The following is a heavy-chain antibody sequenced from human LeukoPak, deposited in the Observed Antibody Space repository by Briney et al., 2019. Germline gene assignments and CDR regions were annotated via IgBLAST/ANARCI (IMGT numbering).Heavy chain of an antibody. CDR2: INPNSGGT. CDR3: ARDYCSGGSCYPYLDY. Sequence: ASVKVSCEASGYTFTGYYMHWVRQAPGQGLEWMGWINPNSGGTNYAQKFQGRVTMTRDTSISTAYMELSRLRSDDTAVYYCARDYCSGGSCYPYLDYWGQGTLVTVSS. V-gene: IGHV1-2*02. D-gene: IGHD2-15*01. CDR1: GYTFTGYY. J-gene: IGHJ4*02.